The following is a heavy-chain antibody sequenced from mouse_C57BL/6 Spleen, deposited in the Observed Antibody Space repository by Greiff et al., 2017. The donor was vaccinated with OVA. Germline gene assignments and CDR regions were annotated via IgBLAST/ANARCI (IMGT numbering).Heavy chain of an antibody. CDR2: IDPSDSYT. Sequence: QVQLQQPGAELVMPGASVKLSCKASGYTFTSYWMHWVKQRPGQGLEWIGEIDPSDSYTNYNQQFKGKSTLTVDKSSSTAYMQLSSLTSEDSAVYYCARDYYGSSPWFAYWGQGTLVTVSA. CDR3: ARDYYGSSPWFAY. J-gene: IGHJ3*01. D-gene: IGHD1-1*01. CDR1: GYTFTSYW. V-gene: IGHV1-69*01.